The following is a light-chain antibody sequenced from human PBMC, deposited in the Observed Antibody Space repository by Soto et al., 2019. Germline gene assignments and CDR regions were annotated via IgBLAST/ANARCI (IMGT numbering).Light chain of an antibody. CDR1: QNVYNN. CDR3: QQCRNWPLT. V-gene: IGKV3-15*01. Sequence: EIVMTQSPATLSVSPGEGATLSCKASQNVYNNLAWYQQRPGQPPTLLIYDASTRATGISARFIGSGYGTEFTLTISSLQSEDFAVYFCQQCRNWPLTFGGGTKVEIK. CDR2: DAS. J-gene: IGKJ4*01.